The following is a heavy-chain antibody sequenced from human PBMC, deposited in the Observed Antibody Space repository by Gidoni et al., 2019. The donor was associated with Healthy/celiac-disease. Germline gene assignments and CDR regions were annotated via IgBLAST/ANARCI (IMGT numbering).Heavy chain of an antibody. J-gene: IGHJ3*02. D-gene: IGHD1-26*01. V-gene: IGHV3-11*05. CDR2: ISSSSSYT. CDR1: GFTFSDYY. CDR3: ARVLPLQGRAFDI. Sequence: QVQLVESVGGLVKPGGSLSLSCAASGFTFSDYYMSWIRQAPGKGLEWVSYISSSSSYTNYADSVKGRFTISRDNAKNSLYLQMNSLRAEDTAVYYCARVLPLQGRAFDIWGQGTMVTVSS.